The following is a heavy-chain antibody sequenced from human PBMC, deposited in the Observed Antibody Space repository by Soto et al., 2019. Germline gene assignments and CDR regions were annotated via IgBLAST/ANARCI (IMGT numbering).Heavy chain of an antibody. CDR2: ISSSGSTI. D-gene: IGHD3-22*01. CDR1: GFTFSSYE. CDR3: ARGFITMIVVVITPGAFDI. J-gene: IGHJ3*02. V-gene: IGHV3-48*03. Sequence: GESLKISCAASGFTFSSYEMNWVRQAPGKGLEWVSYISSSGSTIYYADSVKGRFTISRDNAKNSLYLQMNSLRAEDTAVYYCARGFITMIVVVITPGAFDIWGQGTMVTVSS.